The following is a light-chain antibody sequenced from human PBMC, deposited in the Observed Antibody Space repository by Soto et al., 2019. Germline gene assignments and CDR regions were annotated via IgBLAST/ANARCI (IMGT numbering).Light chain of an antibody. V-gene: IGKV3-20*01. CDR1: QSVSSGY. CDR2: GAS. CDR3: QQYYMSPPT. Sequence: EIVLTQSPGTLSLSPGERATLFCRASQSVSSGYLAWYQQKPGQAPRLLIYGASSRATGIPDRFSGSGSETDFPLTINRLEPEDFAVYHCQQYYMSPPTFGGGTKVEI. J-gene: IGKJ4*01.